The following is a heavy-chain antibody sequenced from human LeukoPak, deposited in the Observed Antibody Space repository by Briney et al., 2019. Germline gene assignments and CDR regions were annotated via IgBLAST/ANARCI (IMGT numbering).Heavy chain of an antibody. V-gene: IGHV5-51*01. CDR1: GYCFTSYW. Sequence: GASLQISSQGSGYCFTSYWIGWVRQRPGKGLEWMGIIYTGDSDTRYSPSFQGQVTISADKSISTAYVQWSSLEASDTAMYYCARRSQSGIYVEYWGQGTLVTVSS. CDR2: IYTGDSDT. J-gene: IGHJ4*02. CDR3: ARRSQSGIYVEY. D-gene: IGHD1-26*01.